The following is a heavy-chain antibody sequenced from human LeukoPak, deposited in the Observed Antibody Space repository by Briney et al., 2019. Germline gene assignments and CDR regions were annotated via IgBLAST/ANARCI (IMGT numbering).Heavy chain of an antibody. D-gene: IGHD5-24*01. CDR2: IYYSGST. J-gene: IGHJ3*02. Sequence: SETLSLTCTVSGGSISSSSYYWGWIRQPPGKGLEWIGSIYYSGSTYYNPSLKSRVTISVDTSKNQFSLKLSSVTAADTAVYYCASVEMATTIDAFDIWGQGTMVTVSS. V-gene: IGHV4-39*01. CDR3: ASVEMATTIDAFDI. CDR1: GGSISSSSYY.